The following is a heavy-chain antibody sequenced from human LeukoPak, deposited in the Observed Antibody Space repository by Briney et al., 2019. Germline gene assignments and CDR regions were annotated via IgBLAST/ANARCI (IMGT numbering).Heavy chain of an antibody. D-gene: IGHD1-26*01. CDR3: TTDKEGELLLNQPDY. CDR1: GFIFNSYA. J-gene: IGHJ4*02. CDR2: VSGRTGSA. Sequence: GGSLRLSCVASGFIFNSYAMSWVRQAPGKGLEWVSSVSGRTGSAYYADSVKGRLTISRDTSKNTLYLQMNSLRAEDTAVYYCTTDKEGELLLNQPDYWGQGTLVTVSS. V-gene: IGHV3-23*01.